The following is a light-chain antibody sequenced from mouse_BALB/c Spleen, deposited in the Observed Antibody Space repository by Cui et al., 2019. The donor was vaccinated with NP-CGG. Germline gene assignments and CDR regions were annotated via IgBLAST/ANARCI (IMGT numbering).Light chain of an antibody. Sequence: QAVVTQESALIRSPGETVTLTCRSRTGAVTTSNYANWVQEKPDHLFTGLIGGTNNRAPGVPARFSGSLIGDKAALTITGAQTEDEAIYFCALWYSNHWVFGGGTKLTVL. CDR2: GTN. CDR1: TGAVTTSNY. CDR3: ALWYSNHWV. J-gene: IGLJ1*01. V-gene: IGLV1*01.